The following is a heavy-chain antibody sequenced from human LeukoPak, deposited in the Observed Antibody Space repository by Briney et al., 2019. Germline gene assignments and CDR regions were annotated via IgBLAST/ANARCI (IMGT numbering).Heavy chain of an antibody. CDR1: GFTFSSYS. V-gene: IGHV3-21*01. CDR3: ATKSRNYGDYRDY. J-gene: IGHJ4*02. D-gene: IGHD4-17*01. Sequence: GGSLRLSCAASGFTFSSYSMNWVRQAPGKGLEWVSSIGSSSSYIYYADSVKGRFTISRDNAKNSLYLQTNSLRAEDTAVYYCATKSRNYGDYRDYWGQGTLVTVSS. CDR2: IGSSSSYI.